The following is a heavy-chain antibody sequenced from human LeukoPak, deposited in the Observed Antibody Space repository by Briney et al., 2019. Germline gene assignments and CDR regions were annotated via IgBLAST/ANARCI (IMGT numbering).Heavy chain of an antibody. V-gene: IGHV3-33*08. D-gene: IGHD6-13*01. Sequence: SGESLRLSCAASGFTFSSYGMHWVRQAPGKGLEWVAVIWYDGSNKYYADSVKGRFTISRDNSKNTLYLQMNSLRAEDTAVYYCAKGYSSSWRYYYGMDVWGQGTTVTVSS. CDR2: IWYDGSNK. J-gene: IGHJ6*02. CDR3: AKGYSSSWRYYYGMDV. CDR1: GFTFSSYG.